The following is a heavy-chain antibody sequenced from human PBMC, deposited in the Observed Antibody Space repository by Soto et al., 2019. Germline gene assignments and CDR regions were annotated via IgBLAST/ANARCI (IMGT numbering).Heavy chain of an antibody. CDR3: AAALVGATDFDY. V-gene: IGHV4-59*01. J-gene: IGHJ4*02. D-gene: IGHD1-26*01. CDR1: GGSISSYY. Sequence: SETLSLTCTVSGGSISSYYWSWIRQPPGKGLEWIGYIYYSGSTNYNPSLKSRVTISVDTSKNQFSLKLSSVTAADTAVYYCAAALVGATDFDYWGQGTLVTVSS. CDR2: IYYSGST.